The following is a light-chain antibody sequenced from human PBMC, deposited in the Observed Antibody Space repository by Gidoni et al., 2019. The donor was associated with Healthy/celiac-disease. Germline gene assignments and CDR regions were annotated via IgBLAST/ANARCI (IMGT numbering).Light chain of an antibody. Sequence: IVLTQSPATLSVSPGDRATLSCRASQSVSSNLAWYQQKPGQAPRLLIYGASTRATGIPARFSGSGSGTEFTLTISSLQYEDFAVYYCQQYKNWPRTFGQGTKVEIK. J-gene: IGKJ1*01. CDR2: GAS. V-gene: IGKV3-15*01. CDR3: QQYKNWPRT. CDR1: QSVSSN.